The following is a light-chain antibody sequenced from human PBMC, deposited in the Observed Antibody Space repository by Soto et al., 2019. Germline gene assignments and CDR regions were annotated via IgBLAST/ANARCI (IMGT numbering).Light chain of an antibody. V-gene: IGLV2-14*01. CDR1: SSDVGGYNY. CDR3: SSYTCSSTAV. Sequence: QSALTQPASVSGSPGQSITISCTGTSSDVGGYNYVSWYQQHPGKAPKLMIYDVSNRPSGVSNRFSGSKSGNTASLTISGLQAEDEAAYYCSSYTCSSTAVFGGGTQLTVL. CDR2: DVS. J-gene: IGLJ2*01.